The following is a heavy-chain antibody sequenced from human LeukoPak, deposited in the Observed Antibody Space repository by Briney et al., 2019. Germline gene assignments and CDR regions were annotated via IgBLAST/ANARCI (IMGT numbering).Heavy chain of an antibody. Sequence: PGGSLRLSCAASGFTFSTYWMSWVRQAPGKGLEWVANTKEDGGEEYYVDSVKGRFTISRDNAENSLYLQMNSLRAEDTAVYYCARQRISMDVWGKGTTATISS. J-gene: IGHJ6*03. V-gene: IGHV3-7*01. CDR1: GFTFSTYW. CDR2: TKEDGGEE. D-gene: IGHD2-15*01. CDR3: ARQRISMDV.